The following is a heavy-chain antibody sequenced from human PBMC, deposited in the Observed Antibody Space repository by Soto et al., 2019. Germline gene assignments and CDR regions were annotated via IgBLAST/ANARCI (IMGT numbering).Heavy chain of an antibody. Sequence: SGGSLRLSCAASGFTVSSNYMSWVRQAPGKGLEWVSVIYSGGSTYYADSVKGRFTISRDNSKNTLYLQMNSLRAEDTAVYYCAAWWSGAFDIWGQGTMVTVSS. CDR2: IYSGGST. CDR1: GFTVSSNY. V-gene: IGHV3-53*01. J-gene: IGHJ3*02. CDR3: AAWWSGAFDI. D-gene: IGHD2-15*01.